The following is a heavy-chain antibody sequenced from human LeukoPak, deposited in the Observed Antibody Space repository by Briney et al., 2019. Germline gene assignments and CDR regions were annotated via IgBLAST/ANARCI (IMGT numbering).Heavy chain of an antibody. CDR1: GVSISGYY. J-gene: IGHJ3*02. CDR2: IYYSGST. Sequence: SETLSLTCTVSGVSISGYYWSWIRQPPGKGLEWIGYIYYSGSTNYNPSLKSRVTISVDTSKNQFSLKLSSVTAADTAVYYCARCIRITPNDAFDIWGQGTMVTVSS. D-gene: IGHD3-10*01. V-gene: IGHV4-59*01. CDR3: ARCIRITPNDAFDI.